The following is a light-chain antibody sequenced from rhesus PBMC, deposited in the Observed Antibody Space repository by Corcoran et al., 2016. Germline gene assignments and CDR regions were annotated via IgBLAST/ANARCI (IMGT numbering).Light chain of an antibody. CDR2: GAS. CDR3: QHYSSWPLT. Sequence: EIVMTQSPATLSLSPGERVTLSCRASQSVGSNLAWYQQKAGQAPSLLIFGASTRATGIPDRLSGRGSGTDFTLTISGLAPEDFALYYCQHYSSWPLTFGGGTKVEIK. J-gene: IGKJ4*01. CDR1: QSVGSN. V-gene: IGKV3-42*03.